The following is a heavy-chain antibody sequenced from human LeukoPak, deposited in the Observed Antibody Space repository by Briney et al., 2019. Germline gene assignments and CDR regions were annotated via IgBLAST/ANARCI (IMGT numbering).Heavy chain of an antibody. J-gene: IGHJ4*02. CDR2: ISGDGGST. D-gene: IGHD3-22*01. CDR1: GFTFDDYA. CDR3: AKAPVPYYDDSSGWLGY. V-gene: IGHV3-43*02. Sequence: SGGSLRLSCAASGFTFDDYAMHWVRQDPGKGLEWVSFISGDGGSTYYADSVKVRFTISRDNSKNSLYLQMNSLRTEDTALYYCAKAPVPYYDDSSGWLGYWGQGTLVTVSS.